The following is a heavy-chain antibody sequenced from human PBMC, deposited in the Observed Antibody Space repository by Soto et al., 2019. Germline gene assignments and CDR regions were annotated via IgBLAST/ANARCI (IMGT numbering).Heavy chain of an antibody. D-gene: IGHD3-16*01. V-gene: IGHV4-30-4*01. CDR3: ARDTGGNWFDP. CDR1: GGSISSSSYY. Sequence: SETLSLTCTVSGGSISSSSYYWSWIRQPPGKGLEWIGYIYYSGSTYYNPSLKSRVTISVDTSKNQFSLKLSSVTAADTAVYYCARDTGGNWFDPWGQGTLVTVSS. J-gene: IGHJ5*02. CDR2: IYYSGST.